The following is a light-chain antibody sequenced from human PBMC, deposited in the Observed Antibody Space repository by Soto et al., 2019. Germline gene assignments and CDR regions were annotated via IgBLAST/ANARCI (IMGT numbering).Light chain of an antibody. CDR3: MQGTHWPFT. Sequence: DVVMTQPPLSLPVTLGQPASTSCRCSQSLVHSDGNTYLNWFQQRPGQSPRRLIYKVSNRDSGVPDRFSGSGSGTDFTLKISRVEAGDVAVYYCMQGTHWPFTFGQGTKLEIK. V-gene: IGKV2-30*02. CDR2: KVS. CDR1: QSLVHSDGNTY. J-gene: IGKJ2*01.